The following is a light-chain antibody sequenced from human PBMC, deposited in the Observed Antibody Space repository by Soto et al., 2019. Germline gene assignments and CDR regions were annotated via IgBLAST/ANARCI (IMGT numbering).Light chain of an antibody. V-gene: IGLV2-23*02. CDR1: SSDVDL. J-gene: IGLJ3*02. CDR3: CSYAPFTTFPV. Sequence: QSALTQPASVSGSPGQSITIPCTGTSSDVDLVSWYQQHPDKAPKLIIWEASKRPLGISNRFSGSKFGDTASLAISGLQAEDEAEYYCCSYAPFTTFPVFGGGTQLTVL. CDR2: EAS.